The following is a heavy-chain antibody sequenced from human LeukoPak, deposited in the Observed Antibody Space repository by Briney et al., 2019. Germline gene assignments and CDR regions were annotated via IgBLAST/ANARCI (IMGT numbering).Heavy chain of an antibody. J-gene: IGHJ3*02. D-gene: IGHD5-24*01. CDR1: GFTFSTYS. CDR3: ARDRQYAFDI. CDR2: ITSRSNII. Sequence: GRSLRLSCAASGFTFSTYSMNWVRQAPGKGLEWISYITSRSNIISYADSVKGRFTISRDNAKNSLYLQMNSLRDEDTAVYYCARDRQYAFDIWGQGTMVTVSS. V-gene: IGHV3-48*02.